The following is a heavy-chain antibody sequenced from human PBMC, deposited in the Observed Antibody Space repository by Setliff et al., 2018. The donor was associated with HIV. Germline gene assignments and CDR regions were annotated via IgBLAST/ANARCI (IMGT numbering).Heavy chain of an antibody. Sequence: ASVKVSCKASGYTFSYAMHWVRQAPGQRLEWMGWINAGNGNTKYSQKFQGRITITRDTSASTAYMELSSLRSEDTAVYYCASIDCGGDCYSYYYYGMDVWGQGTTVTVSS. V-gene: IGHV1-3*01. CDR1: GYTFSYA. J-gene: IGHJ6*02. CDR2: INAGNGNT. CDR3: ASIDCGGDCYSYYYYGMDV. D-gene: IGHD2-21*02.